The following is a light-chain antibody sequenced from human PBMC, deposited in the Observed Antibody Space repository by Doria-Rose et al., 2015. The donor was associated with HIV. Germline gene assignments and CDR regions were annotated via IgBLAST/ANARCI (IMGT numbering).Light chain of an antibody. CDR3: MQTILLPFT. Sequence: MTQSPLSLSVTPGQPASISCRSSQSLVNSDGQTYLYWYLQKPGQSPQLLIYEVSNRFSGVSDRFSGSGSGTDFTLKISRVEPEDFGVYYCMQTILLPFTFGPGTTVDIK. V-gene: IGKV2D-29*02. CDR1: QSLVNSDGQTY. J-gene: IGKJ3*01. CDR2: EVS.